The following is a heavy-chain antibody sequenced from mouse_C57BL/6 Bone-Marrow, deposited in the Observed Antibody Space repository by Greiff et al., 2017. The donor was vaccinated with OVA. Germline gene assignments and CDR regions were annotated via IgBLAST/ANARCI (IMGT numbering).Heavy chain of an antibody. Sequence: EVQRVESGEGLVKPGGSLKLSCAASGFTFSSYAMSWVRQTPEKRLEWVAYISSGGDYIYYADTVKGRFTISRDNARNTLYLQMSSLKSEDTAMYYCTRDPLYYGNYVGFAYWGQGTLVTVSA. CDR2: ISSGGDYI. J-gene: IGHJ3*01. D-gene: IGHD2-1*01. V-gene: IGHV5-9-1*02. CDR1: GFTFSSYA. CDR3: TRDPLYYGNYVGFAY.